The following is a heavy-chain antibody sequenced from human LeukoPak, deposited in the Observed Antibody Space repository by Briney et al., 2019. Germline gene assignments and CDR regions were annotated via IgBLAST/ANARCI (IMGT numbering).Heavy chain of an antibody. CDR2: ISSSSSYI. V-gene: IGHV3-21*01. CDR3: ARDLVDILTGRGAFDI. Sequence: GGALRLSCAASGFTFSSYSMNWVRQAPGKGLEWVSSISSSSSYIYYADSVKGRFTISRDNSKNTLYLEMNSLRAEDTAVYYCARDLVDILTGRGAFDIWGQGTMVTVSS. D-gene: IGHD3-9*01. J-gene: IGHJ3*02. CDR1: GFTFSSYS.